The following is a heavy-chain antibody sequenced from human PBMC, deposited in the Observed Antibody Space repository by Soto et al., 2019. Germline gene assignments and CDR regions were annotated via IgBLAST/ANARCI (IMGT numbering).Heavy chain of an antibody. CDR1: GFTFSSYG. Sequence: QVQLVESGGGVVQPGRSLRLSCAASGFTFSSYGMHWVRQAPGKGLEWVAVISYDGSNKYYEDSVKGRFTISRDNSENTLYLQMNSLSAEDTAVYYCAKGKLPGYYYYYMYVWGKGTTVTVSS. J-gene: IGHJ6*03. CDR3: AKGKLPGYYYYYMYV. D-gene: IGHD1-7*01. CDR2: ISYDGSNK. V-gene: IGHV3-30*18.